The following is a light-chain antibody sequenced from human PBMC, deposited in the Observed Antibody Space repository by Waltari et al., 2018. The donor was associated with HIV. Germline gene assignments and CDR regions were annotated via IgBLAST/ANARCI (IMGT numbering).Light chain of an antibody. V-gene: IGLV8-61*01. CDR3: VLNLGRGIVV. J-gene: IGLJ2*01. Sequence: QTVVTQEPSFSVSPGGTVTLTCGLSSGSVSARNYASWYQPIPGQAPLTLIHSANTRSSGVPGRFSGSSLGNKAALTITGAQADDEADYYCVLNLGRGIVVFGGGTKVTVL. CDR2: SAN. CDR1: SGSVSARNY.